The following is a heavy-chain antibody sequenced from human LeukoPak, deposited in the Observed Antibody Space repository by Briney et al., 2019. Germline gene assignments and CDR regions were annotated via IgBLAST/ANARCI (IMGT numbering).Heavy chain of an antibody. D-gene: IGHD6-25*01. CDR3: ARVASGHVPRGPYYYMDV. CDR2: IYYSGST. CDR1: GGCLSSGDYY. Sequence: SETLSHTCTVSGGCLSSGDYYWSWIRQPPGKGLEWIGYIYYSGSTYYNPSLKSRVTISVDTSKNQFSLKLSSVTAADTAVYYCARVASGHVPRGPYYYMDVWGKGTTVTVSS. J-gene: IGHJ6*03. V-gene: IGHV4-30-4*08.